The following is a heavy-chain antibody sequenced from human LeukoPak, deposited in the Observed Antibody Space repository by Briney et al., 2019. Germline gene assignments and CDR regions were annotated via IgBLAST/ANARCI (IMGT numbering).Heavy chain of an antibody. CDR1: GGSISSYY. D-gene: IGHD3-3*01. CDR2: IYYSGST. V-gene: IGHV4-59*01. J-gene: IGHJ4*02. CDR3: AKGDGITIFGVVTEF. Sequence: SETLSLTCTVSGGSISSYYWSWIRQPPGKGLEWVGYIYYSGSTNYNPSLKSRVTISVDMSKNQFSLKLSSVTAADTAVYYCAKGDGITIFGVVTEFWGQGTLVTVSS.